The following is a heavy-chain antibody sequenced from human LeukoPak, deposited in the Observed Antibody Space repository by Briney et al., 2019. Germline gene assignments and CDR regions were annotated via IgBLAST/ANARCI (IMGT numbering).Heavy chain of an antibody. V-gene: IGHV3-21*01. CDR3: AKGSKEVLFTRDHHMDV. CDR2: ISTSSSYK. CDR1: GFTFSSYS. J-gene: IGHJ6*03. Sequence: GGSLRLSCAASGFTFSSYSMNWVRQAPGKGLEWVSSISTSSSYKYYADSLKGRSTISRDNAKNSLYLQMNSLRAEDTAVYYCAKGSKEVLFTRDHHMDVWGKGTTVT. D-gene: IGHD3-3*01.